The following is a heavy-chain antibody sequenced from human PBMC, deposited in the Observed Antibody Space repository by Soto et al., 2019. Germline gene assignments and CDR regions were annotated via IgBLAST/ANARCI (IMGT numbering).Heavy chain of an antibody. D-gene: IGHD3-3*01. Sequence: SGPTLVNPTQTLTLTCTFSGFSLSTSGVGVGRIRQPPGKALEWLALIYWDDDKRYSPSLKSRLTIPKDTSKTHVVFTMPIMYLLATSTFFFALLFLVYYVFWSGYPNCFDPWGQGPLVTSSS. V-gene: IGHV2-5*02. CDR1: GFSLSTSGVG. CDR3: ALLFLVYYVFWSGYPNCFDP. J-gene: IGHJ5*02. CDR2: IYWDDDK.